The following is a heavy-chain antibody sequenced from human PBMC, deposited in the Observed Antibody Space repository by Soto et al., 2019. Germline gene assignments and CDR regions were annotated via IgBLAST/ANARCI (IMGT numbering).Heavy chain of an antibody. V-gene: IGHV3-30*03. D-gene: IGHD6-13*01. CDR3: ARDQDIAAAGTAAFDI. Sequence: GGSLRLSCAASGFTFSSYGMHWVRQAPGKGLEWVAVISYDGSNKYYADSVKGRFTISRDNSKNTLYLQMNSLRAEDTAVYYCARDQDIAAAGTAAFDIWGQGTMVTVSS. CDR2: ISYDGSNK. J-gene: IGHJ3*02. CDR1: GFTFSSYG.